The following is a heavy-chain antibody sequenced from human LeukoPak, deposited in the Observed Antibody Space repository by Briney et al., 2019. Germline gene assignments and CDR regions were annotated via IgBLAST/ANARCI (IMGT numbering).Heavy chain of an antibody. J-gene: IGHJ6*03. V-gene: IGHV4-34*01. D-gene: IGHD5-18*01. CDR2: IYYSGST. CDR1: GGSFSGYY. Sequence: SETLSLTCAVYGGSFSGYYWGWLRQPPGKGLEWIGSIYYSGSTYYNPSLKSRVTISVDTSKNQFSLKLSSVTAADTAVYYCARTTEGGYTYGYFYYYYMDVWGKGTTVTISS. CDR3: ARTTEGGYTYGYFYYYYMDV.